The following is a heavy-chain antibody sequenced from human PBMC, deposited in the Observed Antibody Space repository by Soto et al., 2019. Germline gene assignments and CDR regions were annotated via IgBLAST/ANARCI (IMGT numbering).Heavy chain of an antibody. CDR1: GGSVSSGSYY. J-gene: IGHJ5*02. D-gene: IGHD3-22*01. CDR2: IYYSGST. Sequence: SETLSLTCTVSGGSVSSGSYYWSWIRQPPGKGLEYIGYIYYSGSTNYNPSLKSRVTISVDTSKNQFSLKLSSVTAADTAVYYCARVGETYYYDSSGYTTWGQGTLVTVSS. V-gene: IGHV4-61*01. CDR3: ARVGETYYYDSSGYTT.